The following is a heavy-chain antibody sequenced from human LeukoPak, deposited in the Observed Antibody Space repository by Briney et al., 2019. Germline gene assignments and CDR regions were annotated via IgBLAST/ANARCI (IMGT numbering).Heavy chain of an antibody. Sequence: QSGGSLRLSCAASGFTFDDYAMHWVRQAPGKGLEWVSGISWNSGSIGYADSVKGRFTISRDNAKNSLYLRMNSLRAEDTALYYCAKGLYYDILTGYSGFDYWGQGTLVTVSS. J-gene: IGHJ4*02. D-gene: IGHD3-9*01. CDR1: GFTFDDYA. V-gene: IGHV3-9*01. CDR2: ISWNSGSI. CDR3: AKGLYYDILTGYSGFDY.